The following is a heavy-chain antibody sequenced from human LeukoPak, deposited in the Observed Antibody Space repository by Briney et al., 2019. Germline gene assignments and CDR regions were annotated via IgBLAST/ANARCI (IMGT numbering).Heavy chain of an antibody. CDR2: IWFDESSR. J-gene: IGHJ5*02. V-gene: IGHV3-33*01. Sequence: GGSLRLSCAASGFAFNSYAIHWVRQAPGKGLEWVAVIWFDESSRYYADSLKGRFTISRDNSKNTVYLQVNSLRAEDTAVYYCARGLLYYYDSSGYYPWGQGTLVTVSS. CDR3: ARGLLYYYDSSGYYP. D-gene: IGHD3-22*01. CDR1: GFAFNSYA.